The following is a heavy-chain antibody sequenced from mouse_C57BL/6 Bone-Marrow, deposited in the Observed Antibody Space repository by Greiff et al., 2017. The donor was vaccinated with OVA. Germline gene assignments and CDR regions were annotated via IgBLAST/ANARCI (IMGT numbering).Heavy chain of an antibody. J-gene: IGHJ2*01. CDR2: ISYDGSN. CDR1: GYSITSGYY. Sequence: EVQLQQSGPGLVKPSQSLSLTCSVTGYSITSGYYWNWIRQFPGNKLEWMGYISYDGSNNYNPSLKNRISITRDTSKNQFFLKLNSVTTEDTATYYCAGYFDYWGQGTTLTVSS. CDR3: AGYFDY. V-gene: IGHV3-6*01.